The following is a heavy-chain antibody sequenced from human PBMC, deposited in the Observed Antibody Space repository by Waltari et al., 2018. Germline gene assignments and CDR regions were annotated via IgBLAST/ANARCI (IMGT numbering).Heavy chain of an antibody. CDR3: ASVDSSAFSRSFDY. CDR1: GFAFSSYH. Sequence: QLVESGGGLVKPGGSLRLSCAASGFAFSSYHMNWVRQAPGKGLEVVSSISSSSTYIYYADSVKGRFTVSRDNAKNALFLQMSSLRVEDTAVYYCASVDSSAFSRSFDYWGLGTLVTVSS. V-gene: IGHV3-21*02. CDR2: ISSSSTYI. J-gene: IGHJ4*02. D-gene: IGHD3-22*01.